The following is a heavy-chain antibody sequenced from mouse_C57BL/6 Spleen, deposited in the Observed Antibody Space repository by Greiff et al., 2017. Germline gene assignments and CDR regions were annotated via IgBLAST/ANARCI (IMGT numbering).Heavy chain of an antibody. V-gene: IGHV1-72*01. D-gene: IGHD2-5*01. CDR2: IDPNSGGT. Sequence: QVQLKQPGAELVKPGASVKLSCKASGYTFTSYWMHWVKQRPGRGLEWIGRIDPNSGGTKYTEKFKSKATLTVDKPSSTAYMQLSSLTSEDSAVYYCAKGYYSNYGDAMDYWGQGTSVTVSS. CDR3: AKGYYSNYGDAMDY. J-gene: IGHJ4*01. CDR1: GYTFTSYW.